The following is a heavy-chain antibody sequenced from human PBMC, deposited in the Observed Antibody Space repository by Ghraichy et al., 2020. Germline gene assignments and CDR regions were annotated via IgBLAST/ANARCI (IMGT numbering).Heavy chain of an antibody. V-gene: IGHV4-39*01. CDR2: IYYSGSA. CDR1: GGSISSSSYY. J-gene: IGHJ4*02. Sequence: SETLSLTCTVSGGSISSSSYYWGWIRQPPGKGLEWIGSIYYSGSAYYNPSLKSRVTISVDTSKNQFSLKLSSVTAADTAVYYCARRTYSGGYIDYWGQGTLVTVSS. D-gene: IGHD3-22*01. CDR3: ARRTYSGGYIDY.